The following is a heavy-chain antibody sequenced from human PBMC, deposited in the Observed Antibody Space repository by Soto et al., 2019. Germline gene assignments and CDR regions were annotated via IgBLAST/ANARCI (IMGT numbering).Heavy chain of an antibody. CDR2: IIPIFGTA. CDR1: GGTFSSYA. Sequence: GASVKVSCKASGGTFSSYAISWVRQATGQGLEWMGGIIPIFGTANYAQKFQGRVTITADESTSTAYMELSSLRSEDTAVYYCARDWYDFWSGYSGFGSMDVWGQGTTVTVS. J-gene: IGHJ6*02. V-gene: IGHV1-69*13. D-gene: IGHD3-3*01. CDR3: ARDWYDFWSGYSGFGSMDV.